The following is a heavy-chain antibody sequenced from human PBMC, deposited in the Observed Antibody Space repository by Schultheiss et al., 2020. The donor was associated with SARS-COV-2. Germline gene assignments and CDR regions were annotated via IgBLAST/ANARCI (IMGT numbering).Heavy chain of an antibody. D-gene: IGHD3-3*01. CDR2: IYTSGIT. CDR3: ARGPPRSFGQDWFDP. CDR1: GGSISSYY. Sequence: SETLSLTCTVSGGSISSYYWSWIRQPAGKGLEWIGRIYTSGITNYSPSLKSRVTMSVDTSKNQFSLKLSSVTAADTAVYYCARGPPRSFGQDWFDPWGQGTLVTVSS. J-gene: IGHJ5*02. V-gene: IGHV4-4*07.